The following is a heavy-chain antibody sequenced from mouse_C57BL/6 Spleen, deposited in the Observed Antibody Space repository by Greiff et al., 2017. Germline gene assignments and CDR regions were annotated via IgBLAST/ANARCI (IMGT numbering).Heavy chain of an antibody. CDR3: TRDDPWFAY. J-gene: IGHJ3*01. CDR2: ISSGGDYI. CDR1: GFTFSSYA. V-gene: IGHV5-9-1*02. D-gene: IGHD2-3*01. Sequence: VQLKESGEGLVKPGGSLTLSCAASGFTFSSYAMSWVRQTPEKRLEWVAYISSGGDYIYYADTVKGRFTISRDNARNTLYLQMSSLKSEDTAMYYCTRDDPWFAYWGQGTLVTVSA.